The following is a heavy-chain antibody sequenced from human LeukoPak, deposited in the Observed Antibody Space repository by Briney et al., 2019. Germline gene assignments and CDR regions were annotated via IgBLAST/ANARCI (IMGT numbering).Heavy chain of an antibody. Sequence: PGGSLRLFCAASGFTFNSYAMSWVRQAPGKGLEWVSAISGSGGSTDYAHSVKCRFTITRDNSKNTLYLQMNSLRAEDTAVYYCAKDPADSGSYYPLVDYWGQGTLVTVSS. V-gene: IGHV3-23*01. D-gene: IGHD1-26*01. CDR2: ISGSGGST. CDR3: AKDPADSGSYYPLVDY. J-gene: IGHJ4*02. CDR1: GFTFNSYA.